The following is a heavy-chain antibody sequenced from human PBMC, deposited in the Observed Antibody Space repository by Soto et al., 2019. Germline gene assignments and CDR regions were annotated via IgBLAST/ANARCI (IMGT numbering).Heavy chain of an antibody. D-gene: IGHD3-9*01. J-gene: IGHJ3*02. CDR2: IWYDGSNK. Sequence: HPGGSLRLSCAASEFTFSSYGMNWVRQAPGKGLEWVAVIWYDGSNKYYADSVKGRFTISRDNSKNTLYLQMNSLRAEDTAVYYCARGKLRFFDWLLYEVGDHYDAFDIWGQGTMVTVSS. CDR3: ARGKLRFFDWLLYEVGDHYDAFDI. CDR1: EFTFSSYG. V-gene: IGHV3-33*01.